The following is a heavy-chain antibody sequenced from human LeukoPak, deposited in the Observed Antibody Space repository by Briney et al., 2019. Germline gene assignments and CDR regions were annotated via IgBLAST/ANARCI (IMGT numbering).Heavy chain of an antibody. D-gene: IGHD3-22*01. CDR2: ISSSSSYI. Sequence: GGSLRLSCAASGFTFSSYSMNWVRQAPGKGLEWVSSISSSSSYIYYADSVKGRFTISRDNAKNSLYLQMNSLRAEDTAVYYCARNSGYYYDSSGYYYVASLDYWGQGTLVTVSS. J-gene: IGHJ4*02. V-gene: IGHV3-21*01. CDR3: ARNSGYYYDSSGYYYVASLDY. CDR1: GFTFSSYS.